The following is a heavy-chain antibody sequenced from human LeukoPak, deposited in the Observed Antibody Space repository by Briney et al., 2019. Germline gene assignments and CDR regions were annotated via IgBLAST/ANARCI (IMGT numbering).Heavy chain of an antibody. CDR1: GFTVSSNY. D-gene: IGHD1-26*01. Sequence: GGSLRLSCAASGFTVSSNYMSWVRQAPGKGLEWVSVIYSDGSTYYADSVKGRFTISRDNSKNTLYLQMNSLRAEDTALYFCAKKAQYNGNYPLDYWGQGTLVTVSS. CDR2: IYSDGST. J-gene: IGHJ4*02. CDR3: AKKAQYNGNYPLDY. V-gene: IGHV3-53*01.